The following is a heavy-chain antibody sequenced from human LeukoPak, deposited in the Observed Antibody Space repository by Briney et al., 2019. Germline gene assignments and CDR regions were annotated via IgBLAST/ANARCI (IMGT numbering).Heavy chain of an antibody. CDR1: GFTFSSYA. CDR2: ISSNGGST. D-gene: IGHD3-10*01. V-gene: IGHV3-64*01. Sequence: GGSLRLSCAASGFTFSSYAMHWVRQAPGKGLEYVSAISSNGGSTYYANSVKGRFTNSRDNSKNTLYLQMGSLRAEDMAVYYCARNYGSGSYYHVPVDYWGQGTLVTVSS. J-gene: IGHJ4*02. CDR3: ARNYGSGSYYHVPVDY.